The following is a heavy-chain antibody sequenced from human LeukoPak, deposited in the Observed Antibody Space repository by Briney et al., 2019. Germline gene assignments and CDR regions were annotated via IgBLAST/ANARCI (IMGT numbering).Heavy chain of an antibody. J-gene: IGHJ5*02. CDR2: IGGSGGVT. CDR1: GFTFSSYS. CDR3: AKDGRGGDCTSASCTNWFGP. Sequence: GGSLRLSCAASGFTFSSYSVNWVRQAPGKGLEWVSTIGGSGGVTYYADSVKGRFTISRDNSKNTLYLQMNSLRAEDTAVYYCAKDGRGGDCTSASCTNWFGPWGQGTLVTVSS. D-gene: IGHD2-2*01. V-gene: IGHV3-23*01.